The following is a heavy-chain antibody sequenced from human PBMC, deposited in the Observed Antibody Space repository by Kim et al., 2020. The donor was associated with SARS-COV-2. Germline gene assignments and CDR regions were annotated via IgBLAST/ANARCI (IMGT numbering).Heavy chain of an antibody. D-gene: IGHD6-13*01. V-gene: IGHV3-11*01. J-gene: IGHJ4*02. Sequence: TIYYADSVKGRFTISRDNAKNSLYLQMNSLRAEDTAVYYCAREWAAALDYWGQGTLVTVSS. CDR3: AREWAAALDY. CDR2: TI.